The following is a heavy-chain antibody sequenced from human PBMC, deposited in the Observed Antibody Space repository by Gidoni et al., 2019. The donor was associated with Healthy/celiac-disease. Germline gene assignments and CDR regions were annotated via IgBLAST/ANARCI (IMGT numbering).Heavy chain of an antibody. D-gene: IGHD3-22*01. CDR2: IYYSGST. J-gene: IGHJ4*02. CDR1: GGSISSYY. V-gene: IGHV4-59*01. Sequence: QVQLQESGPGLVTPSETLSLTCTVSGGSISSYYWSWIRQPPGKGLEWIGYIYYSGSTNYNPSLKSRVTISVDTSKNQFSLKLSSVTAADTAVYYCARGGYYYDSSGYYFDYWGQGTLVTVSS. CDR3: ARGGYYYDSSGYYFDY.